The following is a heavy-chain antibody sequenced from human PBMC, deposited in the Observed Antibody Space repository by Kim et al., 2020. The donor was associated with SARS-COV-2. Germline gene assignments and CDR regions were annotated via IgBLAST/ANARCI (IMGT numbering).Heavy chain of an antibody. CDR3: ARVKRAVVLMVYAEPDACDI. CDR1: GGSISTTSYY. D-gene: IGHD2-8*01. V-gene: IGHV4-39*01. CDR2: AYYSGST. J-gene: IGHJ3*02. Sequence: SETLSLTCTVSGGSISTTSYYWGWIRQPPGKGLECIGSAYYSGSTFYNPSRKSRVTISVDTSKSQFSLKLSSVTAADTALYYCARVKRAVVLMVYAEPDACDIWGQGTIVTVSP.